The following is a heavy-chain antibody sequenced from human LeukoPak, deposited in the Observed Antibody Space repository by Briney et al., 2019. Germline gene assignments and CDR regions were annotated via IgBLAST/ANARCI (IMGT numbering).Heavy chain of an antibody. Sequence: ASVKVSCKASGYIYTNYDINSVRQATERGLEWMGWMNPNSGNTGYAQKFQGRVTMTRNTSISTAYMELSSLRSEDTALYYCARDIAGATKGGWFDTWGQGTPVTVSS. J-gene: IGHJ5*02. CDR2: MNPNSGNT. D-gene: IGHD1-26*01. V-gene: IGHV1-8*01. CDR3: ARDIAGATKGGWFDT. CDR1: GYIYTNYD.